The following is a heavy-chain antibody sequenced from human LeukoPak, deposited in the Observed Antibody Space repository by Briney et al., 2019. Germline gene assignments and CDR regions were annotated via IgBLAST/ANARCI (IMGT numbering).Heavy chain of an antibody. Sequence: ASVKVSCKVSGYTLTELSMHWVRQAPGKGLEWMGGFDPEDGKTIYAQKFQGRVTMTEDTSTDTAYVELSSLRSEDTAVYYCATTRTYYYYYGMDVWGQGTTVTVSS. D-gene: IGHD1-14*01. J-gene: IGHJ6*02. V-gene: IGHV1-24*01. CDR3: ATTRTYYYYYGMDV. CDR2: FDPEDGKT. CDR1: GYTLTELS.